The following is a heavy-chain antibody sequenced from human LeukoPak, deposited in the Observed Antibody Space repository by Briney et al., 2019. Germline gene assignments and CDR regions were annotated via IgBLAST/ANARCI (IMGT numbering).Heavy chain of an antibody. D-gene: IGHD3-22*01. CDR3: ARISVVKGSQDPH. CDR2: IIPIFGTA. CDR1: GGTFSSYA. Sequence: ASVKVSCKASGGTFSSYAISGVRQAPGQGLEWMGGIIPIFGTANYAQKFQGRVTITTDESTSTAYMELSSLRSEDTAVYYCARISVVKGSQDPHWGQGTLVTVSS. V-gene: IGHV1-69*05. J-gene: IGHJ4*02.